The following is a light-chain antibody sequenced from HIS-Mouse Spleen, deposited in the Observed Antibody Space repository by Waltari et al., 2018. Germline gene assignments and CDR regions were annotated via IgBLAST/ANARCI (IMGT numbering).Light chain of an antibody. V-gene: IGKV3-11*01. CDR2: DAS. CDR1: QSVSSY. J-gene: IGKJ2*01. Sequence: EIVLTQSPATLSLSPGERATLPCRASQSVSSYLAWYQQKPGQAPRLLIYDASNRATGIPARFSGSGSGTDFTLTISSLKPEDFAVYYCQQRSNWPPYTFGQGTKLEIK. CDR3: QQRSNWPPYT.